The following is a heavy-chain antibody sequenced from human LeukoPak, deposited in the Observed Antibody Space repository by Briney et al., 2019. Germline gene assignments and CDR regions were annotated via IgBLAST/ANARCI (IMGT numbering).Heavy chain of an antibody. CDR1: GYTFTSYY. J-gene: IGHJ4*02. Sequence: ASVKVSCKASGYTFTSYYMHWVRQAPGQGLEWMVIINPSGGSTSYAQKFQGRVTMTRDMSTSTVYMELSSLRSEDTAVYYCARGGLLNPLPLFPLDYWGQGTLVTVSS. V-gene: IGHV1-46*01. D-gene: IGHD1-26*01. CDR3: ARGGLLNPLPLFPLDY. CDR2: INPSGGST.